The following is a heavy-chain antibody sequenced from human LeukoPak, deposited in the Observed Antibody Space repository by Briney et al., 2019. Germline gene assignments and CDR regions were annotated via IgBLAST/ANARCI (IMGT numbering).Heavy chain of an antibody. CDR2: IIPIFGTA. V-gene: IGHV1-69*13. J-gene: IGHJ4*02. CDR3: AVDLARYNWNLRNFYFDY. Sequence: ASVKVSCKASGYTFTNFGISWVRQAPGQGLEWMGGIIPIFGTANYAQKFQGRVTITADESTSTAYMKLSSLRSEDTAVYYCAVDLARYNWNLRNFYFDYWGQGTLVTVSS. CDR1: GYTFTNFG. D-gene: IGHD1-7*01.